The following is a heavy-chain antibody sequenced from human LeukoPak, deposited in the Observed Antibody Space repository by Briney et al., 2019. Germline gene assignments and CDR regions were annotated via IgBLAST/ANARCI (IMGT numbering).Heavy chain of an antibody. V-gene: IGHV3-23*01. J-gene: IGHJ1*01. CDR3: AMSYDSSGYYLEYFQH. D-gene: IGHD3-22*01. Sequence: PGGSLRLSCAASGFTFSSYAMSWVRQAPGKGLEWVSAISGSGGSTYYADSVKGRFTISRDNSKNTLYLQMNSLRAEDTAVYCCAMSYDSSGYYLEYFQHWGQGTLVTVSS. CDR1: GFTFSSYA. CDR2: ISGSGGST.